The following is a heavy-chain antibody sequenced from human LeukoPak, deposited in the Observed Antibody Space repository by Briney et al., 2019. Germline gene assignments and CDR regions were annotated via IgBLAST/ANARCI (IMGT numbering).Heavy chain of an antibody. V-gene: IGHV3-53*05. CDR2: IYIGGRT. CDR3: AREGVGYFFDY. Sequence: GWSLRLSCTASGFTVSGNYVSWVRQAPGKGLEWVSVIYIGGRTYYADSVKGRFTISRDNSKNSLFLQMRGLRPEDTAIYYCAREGVGYFFDYWGQGALVTVSS. CDR1: GFTVSGNY. J-gene: IGHJ4*02. D-gene: IGHD5-18*01.